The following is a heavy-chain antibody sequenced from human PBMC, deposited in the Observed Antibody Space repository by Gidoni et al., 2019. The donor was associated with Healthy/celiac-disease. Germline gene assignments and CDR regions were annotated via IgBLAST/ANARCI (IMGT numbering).Heavy chain of an antibody. Sequence: EVQLVASGGGVVQPGGSLRLSCAASGFTLSRHWMSWVRQAPGKGLEWVANIKQDGSEKYYVDSVKGRFTISRDNAKNSLYLQMNSLRAEDTAVYYCARDYEYYDFWSGYFPYWGQGTLVTVSS. V-gene: IGHV3-7*01. J-gene: IGHJ4*02. D-gene: IGHD3-3*01. CDR1: GFTLSRHW. CDR3: ARDYEYYDFWSGYFPY. CDR2: IKQDGSEK.